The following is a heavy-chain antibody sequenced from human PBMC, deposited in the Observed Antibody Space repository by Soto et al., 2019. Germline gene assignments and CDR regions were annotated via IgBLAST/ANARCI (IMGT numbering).Heavy chain of an antibody. CDR3: ASSYYYDSSGYSSLYYYYGMDV. Sequence: GASGKVSWKASGNTLTNNAMHLGRPAPGQRAEWMGWINAGNGNTKYSQMFQGRVTITRDTSASTAYMELSSLRSEDTAVYYCASSYYYDSSGYSSLYYYYGMDVWGQGTTVTVSS. CDR2: INAGNGNT. V-gene: IGHV1-3*01. D-gene: IGHD3-22*01. CDR1: GNTLTNNA. J-gene: IGHJ6*02.